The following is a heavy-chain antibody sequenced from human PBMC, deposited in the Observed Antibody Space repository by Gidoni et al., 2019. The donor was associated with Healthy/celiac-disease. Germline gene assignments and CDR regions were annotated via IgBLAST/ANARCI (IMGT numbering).Heavy chain of an antibody. V-gene: IGHV1-69*01. J-gene: IGHJ3*02. CDR1: GGTCSSYA. Sequence: QVQLVKSGAEVQKPGSAVKVSCKASGGTCSSYAISWVRQAPGQGLEWSGWIIPSFGTANYAQKFQGRVTITADESTSSAYMELSSLSSEDTAVYYCARDIHYHSFDIWGQGTMVTVSS. D-gene: IGHD1-26*01. CDR2: IIPSFGTA. CDR3: ARDIHYHSFDI.